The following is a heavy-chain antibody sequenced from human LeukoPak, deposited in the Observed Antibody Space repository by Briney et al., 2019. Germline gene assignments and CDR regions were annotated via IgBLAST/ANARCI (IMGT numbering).Heavy chain of an antibody. CDR1: GFVFSIYT. D-gene: IGHD2/OR15-2a*01. CDR2: ISGSGNGFSI. CDR3: VKDFGRVRGTPDS. Sequence: GGSLRLSCSASGFVFSIYTMYWVRQTPGKGPEYVSTISGSGNGFSIYYADSAKGRFTISRDDSKSIVYLQMNGLRSEDTAVSYCVKDFGRVRGTPDSWGQGTLVTVSS. J-gene: IGHJ4*02. V-gene: IGHV3-64D*06.